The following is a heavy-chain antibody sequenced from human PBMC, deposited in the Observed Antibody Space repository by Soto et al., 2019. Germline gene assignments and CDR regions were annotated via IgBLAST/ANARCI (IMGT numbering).Heavy chain of an antibody. J-gene: IGHJ4*02. Sequence: EVQLLESGGGLVQPGGSLRLSCAASGFTFSSYAMSWVRQAPGKGLEWVSAISGSGGSTYYADSVKGRFTISRDNSKNTLYLQMNSLRAEDTAVYYCAKSNSIVVVPADCLDYWGQGTLVTVSS. D-gene: IGHD2-2*01. V-gene: IGHV3-23*01. CDR2: ISGSGGST. CDR3: AKSNSIVVVPADCLDY. CDR1: GFTFSSYA.